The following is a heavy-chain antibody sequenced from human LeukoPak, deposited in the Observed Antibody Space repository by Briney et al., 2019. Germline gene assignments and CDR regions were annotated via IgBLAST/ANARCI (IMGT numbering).Heavy chain of an antibody. Sequence: SETLSLTCTVSGGSISSSSYYWGWIRQPPGKGLEWIGSIYYSGSTYYNPSLKSRVTISVDTSKNQFSLHLTSVTAADTAVYYCAGHGPANSFDYWGRGNLVTVSS. J-gene: IGHJ4*02. CDR1: GGSISSSSYY. CDR3: AGHGPANSFDY. D-gene: IGHD1/OR15-1a*01. CDR2: IYYSGST. V-gene: IGHV4-39*01.